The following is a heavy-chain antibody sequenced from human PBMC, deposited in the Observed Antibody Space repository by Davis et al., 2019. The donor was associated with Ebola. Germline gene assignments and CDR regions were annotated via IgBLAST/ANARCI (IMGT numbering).Heavy chain of an antibody. Sequence: PGGSLRLSCAASGFSVSNNYMSWVRQAPGKGLEWVSDMYSGGSTHYADSVKGRFTISRDNSKNMLYLLMDTLRAEDTAVYYCARGYYYMDVWGKGTTVTVSS. CDR3: ARGYYYMDV. V-gene: IGHV3-53*01. CDR1: GFSVSNNY. CDR2: MYSGGST. J-gene: IGHJ6*03.